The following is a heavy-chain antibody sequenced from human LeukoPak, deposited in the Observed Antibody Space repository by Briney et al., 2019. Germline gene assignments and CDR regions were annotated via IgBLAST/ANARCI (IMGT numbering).Heavy chain of an antibody. CDR2: IYSSGIT. V-gene: IGHV4-59*08. CDR1: GGSTSGYF. CDR3: ARHLKMTTSRTAAFVI. D-gene: IGHD5-24*01. Sequence: SETLSLSSTVSGGSTSGYFRSWGRQPPGKGLEWIGYIYSSGITNYNPSLTSRVTISLDTSTNQFSLKLTSVTAADSAAYYCARHLKMTTSRTAAFVISGPEKMCSVSS. J-gene: IGHJ3*02.